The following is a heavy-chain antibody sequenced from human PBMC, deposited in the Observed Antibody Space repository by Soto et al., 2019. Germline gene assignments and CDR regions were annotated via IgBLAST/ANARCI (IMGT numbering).Heavy chain of an antibody. CDR3: AKEVDPYSTHRYAGH. V-gene: IGHV3-23*01. D-gene: IGHD4-4*01. CDR2: ISGSGGGT. J-gene: IGHJ4*02. CDR1: GFTFYNFA. Sequence: GGSLRLSCATSGFTFYNFAMTWVRQAPGKGLEWVSVISGSGGGTYYTDSVKGRFTISRDNSKNTLFLQMNSLRTEDTAVYFCAKEVDPYSTHRYAGHWGQGTLVTVS.